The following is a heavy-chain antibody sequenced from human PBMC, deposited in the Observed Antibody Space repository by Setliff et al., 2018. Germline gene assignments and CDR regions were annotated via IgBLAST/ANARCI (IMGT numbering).Heavy chain of an antibody. D-gene: IGHD5-12*01. J-gene: IGHJ4*02. V-gene: IGHV4-4*07. CDR3: ARVGGLLVATMPFDY. CDR1: GESFSNNY. CDR2: IHASGSP. Sequence: SETLSLTCSVYGESFSNNYWSWIRQSDGKRLEWIGRIHASGSPNYNPSLKSRVTISLDPSANQFSLKLRSVTAADTAVYFCARVGGLLVATMPFDYWGQGTLVTVSS.